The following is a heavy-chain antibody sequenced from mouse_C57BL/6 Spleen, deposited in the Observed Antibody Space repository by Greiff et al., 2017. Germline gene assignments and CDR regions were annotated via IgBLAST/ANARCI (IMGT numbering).Heavy chain of an antibody. J-gene: IGHJ2*01. CDR3: ARMVDY. V-gene: IGHV1-69*01. CDR2: IDPSDSYT. CDR1: GYTFTSYW. D-gene: IGHD1-1*02. Sequence: QVQLQQPGAELVMPGASVKLSCKASGYTFTSYWMHWVKQRPGQGLEWIGEIDPSDSYTNYNQKFKGKSTLTVDKSSSTAYMQLSSLTYEDSAVYYCARMVDYWGQGTTLTVSS.